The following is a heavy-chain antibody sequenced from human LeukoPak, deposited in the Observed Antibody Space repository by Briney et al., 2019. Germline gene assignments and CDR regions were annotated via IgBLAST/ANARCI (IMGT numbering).Heavy chain of an antibody. CDR1: GYTFTSYA. V-gene: IGHV7-4-1*02. D-gene: IGHD4-17*01. CDR3: ARDPETTVTTSVDY. CDR2: INTNTGNP. Sequence: ASVKVSCKASGYTFTSYAMNWVRQAPGQGLEWMGWINTNTGNPTYAQGFTGRFVFSLDTSVSTAYLQISSLEAEDTAVYYCARDPETTVTTSVDYWGQGTLVTVSS. J-gene: IGHJ4*02.